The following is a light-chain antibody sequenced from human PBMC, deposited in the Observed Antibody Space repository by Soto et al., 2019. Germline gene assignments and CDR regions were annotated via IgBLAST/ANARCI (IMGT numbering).Light chain of an antibody. CDR1: HSDVGSYNL. V-gene: IGLV2-23*02. CDR2: EVS. CDR3: CSYAGSTTQTYV. Sequence: QSALTQPASVSGSPGQSITISCTGTHSDVGSYNLVSWYQQHPGKAPKVIIYEVSERPSGVSGRFSGSKSGNTASLMISGLQAEDEADYYCCSYAGSTTQTYVFGSGTKLTVL. J-gene: IGLJ1*01.